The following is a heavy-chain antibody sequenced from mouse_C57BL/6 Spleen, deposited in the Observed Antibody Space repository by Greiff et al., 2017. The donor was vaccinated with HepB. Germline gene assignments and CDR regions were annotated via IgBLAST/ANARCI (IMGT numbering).Heavy chain of an antibody. CDR2: INPGSGGT. J-gene: IGHJ4*01. D-gene: IGHD2-1*01. CDR1: GYAFTNYL. Sequence: VKLMESGAELVRPGTSVKVSCKASGYAFTNYLIEWVKQRPGQGLEWIGVINPGSGGTNYNEKFKGKATLTADKSSSTAYMQLSSLTSEDSAVYFCARGEGNYPPDYWGQGTSVTVSS. V-gene: IGHV1-54*01. CDR3: ARGEGNYPPDY.